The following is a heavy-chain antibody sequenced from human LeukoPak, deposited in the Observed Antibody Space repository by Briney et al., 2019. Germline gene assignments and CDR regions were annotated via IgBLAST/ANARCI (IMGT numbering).Heavy chain of an antibody. J-gene: IGHJ6*03. Sequence: PSETLSLTCAVYGGSFSGYYWSWIRQPPGKGLEWIGEINHSGSTNYNPSLKSRVTISVDTSKNQFSLKLSSVTAADTAVCYCARAYNWNYANYYYYMDVWGKGTTVAVSS. CDR3: ARAYNWNYANYYYYMDV. D-gene: IGHD1-7*01. V-gene: IGHV4-34*01. CDR1: GGSFSGYY. CDR2: INHSGST.